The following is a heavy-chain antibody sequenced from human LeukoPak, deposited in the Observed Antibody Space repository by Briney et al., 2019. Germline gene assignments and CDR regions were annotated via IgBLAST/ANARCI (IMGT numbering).Heavy chain of an antibody. CDR3: AQEIVVVIGGAY. Sequence: GGSLRLSCAASGFTFNNYVMTWVRQAPGRGLEWVSGISGSGGTTYYADSVKGRFTISTDNSKSTLYLQMNSLRAADTAVYYFAQEIVVVIGGAYCGQGTLVTVSS. V-gene: IGHV3-23*01. CDR2: ISGSGGTT. D-gene: IGHD3-22*01. J-gene: IGHJ4*02. CDR1: GFTFNNYV.